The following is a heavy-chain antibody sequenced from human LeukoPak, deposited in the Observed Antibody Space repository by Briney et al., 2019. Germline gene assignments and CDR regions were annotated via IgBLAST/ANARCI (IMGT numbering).Heavy chain of an antibody. CDR2: IYHSGST. J-gene: IGHJ4*02. CDR3: VTSMIAATYNDY. Sequence: SETLSLTCTVSGYSISSGYYWGWIRQPPGKGLEWIGYIYHSGSTYYNPSLKSRVTISVDRSKNQFSLKLSSVTAADTAVYYCVTSMIAATYNDYWGQGTLVTVSS. V-gene: IGHV4-38-2*02. CDR1: GYSISSGYY. D-gene: IGHD6-13*01.